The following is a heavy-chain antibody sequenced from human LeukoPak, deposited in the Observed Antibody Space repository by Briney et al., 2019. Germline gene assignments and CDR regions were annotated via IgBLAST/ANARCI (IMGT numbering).Heavy chain of an antibody. CDR3: ARGRVDGSPGHYYYMDV. CDR2: IIPIFGTA. J-gene: IGHJ6*03. CDR1: GGTFSSYA. D-gene: IGHD5-24*01. V-gene: IGHV1-69*05. Sequence: GASVKVSCKASGGTFSSYAISWVRQAPGQGLEWMGGIIPIFGTANYAQKFQGRVTMTTDTSTSTAYMELRSLRSDDTAVYYCARGRVDGSPGHYYYMDVWGKGTTVTVSS.